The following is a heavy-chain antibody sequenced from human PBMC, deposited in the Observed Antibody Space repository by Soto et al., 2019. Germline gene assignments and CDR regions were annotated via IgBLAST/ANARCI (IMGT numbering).Heavy chain of an antibody. J-gene: IGHJ4*02. Sequence: ASVKVSCKVSGYSFTSLDINWVRQTAGQGLEWMGWMQPRTGRTGYAQKFQGRVTMTRDTSINTAYMGLTTLTSDDTAFYYCARGVSAGVDYWGQGTLVTVSS. CDR1: GYSFTSLD. V-gene: IGHV1-8*01. CDR3: ARGVSAGVDY. D-gene: IGHD1-26*01. CDR2: MQPRTGRT.